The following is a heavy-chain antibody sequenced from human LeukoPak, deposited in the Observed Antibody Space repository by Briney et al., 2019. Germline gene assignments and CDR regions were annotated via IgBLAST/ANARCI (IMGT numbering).Heavy chain of an antibody. J-gene: IGHJ4*02. V-gene: IGHV1-24*01. D-gene: IGHD2-15*01. CDR2: FDPEVGET. Sequence: ASVKVSCKVSGYTLTELSMHWVRQAPGKGLGCMGGFDPEVGETIYAQKFQDRVTMTEDTSTDTAYMELSSLRSEDTAVYYCATRPSLGGYCSGGSCYSYYFDYWGQGTLVTVSS. CDR3: ATRPSLGGYCSGGSCYSYYFDY. CDR1: GYTLTELS.